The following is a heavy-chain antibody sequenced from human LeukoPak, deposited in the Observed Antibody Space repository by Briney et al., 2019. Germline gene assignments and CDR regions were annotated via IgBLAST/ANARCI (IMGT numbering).Heavy chain of an antibody. V-gene: IGHV1-2*02. D-gene: IGHD6-13*01. CDR3: ARGPGPDSWTAEYFQH. J-gene: IGHJ1*01. CDR1: GYTFTGYY. CDR2: MNPHRGDT. Sequence: ASVKVSCKASGYTFTGYYMHWVRQAPGQGPEWMGWMNPHRGDTGSPERFRGRISMTWDTSTNTAYLEVTDLTSDDTAVYYCARGPGPDSWTAEYFQHWGQGTLVTVSS.